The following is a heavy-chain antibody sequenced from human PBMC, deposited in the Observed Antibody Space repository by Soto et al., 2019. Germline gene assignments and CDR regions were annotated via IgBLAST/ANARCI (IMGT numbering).Heavy chain of an antibody. CDR2: INAGSGSA. Sequence: ASVKVSCKASGYSFTNSAIHWLRQAPGQRLEWMGWINAGSGSAKYSQKFQGRVTITRDTSASTAYMELSSLKSEDTVMYYCAKDHIGGYFPFLAYWGKPTSVPVSP. J-gene: IGHJ4*02. CDR1: GYSFTNSA. V-gene: IGHV1-3*01. CDR3: AKDHIGGYFPFLAY. D-gene: IGHD2-21*01.